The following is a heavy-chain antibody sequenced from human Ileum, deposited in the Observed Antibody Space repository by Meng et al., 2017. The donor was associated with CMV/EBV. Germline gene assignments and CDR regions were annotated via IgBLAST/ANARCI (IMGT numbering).Heavy chain of an antibody. J-gene: IGHJ4*02. V-gene: IGHV4-39*07. D-gene: IGHD3-22*01. CDR1: GDSISSGDYF. Sequence: QLQLQASGPGLVKPSETLSLTCTVSGDSISSGDYFWGWIRQPPKGLEWVASITYSGTTYYNPSLKSRVTMSVDTSKNQFSLKLNSVTAADTAVYYCVRASITMIDYWGQGTLVTVSS. CDR3: VRASITMIDY. CDR2: ITYSGTT.